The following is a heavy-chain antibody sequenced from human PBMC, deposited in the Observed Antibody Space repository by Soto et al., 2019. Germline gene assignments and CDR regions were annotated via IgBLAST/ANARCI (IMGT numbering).Heavy chain of an antibody. CDR2: VTPSTGGT. CDR3: ARDLRTNWDTASNF. D-gene: IGHD2-8*01. CDR1: GYNFNDYY. Sequence: QVQLVQSGAEVKKPGASVMVSCKASGYNFNDYYIHWVRQATGQGLEWMGWVTPSTGGTNYAQKFQGTLTMTRDTSINTAYMELSSLRSDDTAVYYCARDLRTNWDTASNFWGQGTLVNVSS. J-gene: IGHJ3*01. V-gene: IGHV1-2*02.